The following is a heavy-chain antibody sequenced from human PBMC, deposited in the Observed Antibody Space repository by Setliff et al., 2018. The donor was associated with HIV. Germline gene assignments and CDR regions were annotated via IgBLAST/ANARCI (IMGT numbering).Heavy chain of an antibody. CDR3: ARDPGGLYCTSASCQGGCFDP. CDR1: GGSINSHY. V-gene: IGHV4-59*11. J-gene: IGHJ5*02. CDR2: IYYSRNT. Sequence: WETLSLTCTVSGGSINSHYWSWVRQPPGKGLEWIGSIYYSRNTNYNPPLKSRVTISVETSKNQFSLNLNSVTAADTAVYYCARDPGGLYCTSASCQGGCFDPWGQGTLVTVSS. D-gene: IGHD2-2*01.